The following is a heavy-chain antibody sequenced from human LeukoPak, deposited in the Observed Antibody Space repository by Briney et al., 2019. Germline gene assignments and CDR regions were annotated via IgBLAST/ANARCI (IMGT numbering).Heavy chain of an antibody. Sequence: GGSLRLSCAASGFTFDDYAMHWVRQAPGKGLEWVSGISWNSGSIGYADSVKGRFTISRDNAKNSLYLQMNSLRAEDTAVYYCARAVDSGGFDYWGQGTLVTVSS. CDR3: ARAVDSGGFDY. J-gene: IGHJ4*02. V-gene: IGHV3-9*01. CDR2: ISWNSGSI. D-gene: IGHD6-19*01. CDR1: GFTFDDYA.